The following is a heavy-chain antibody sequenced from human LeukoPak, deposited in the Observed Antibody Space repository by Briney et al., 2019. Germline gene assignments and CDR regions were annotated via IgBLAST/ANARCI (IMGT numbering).Heavy chain of an antibody. CDR1: GGSFSGYY. Sequence: SETLSLTCAVYGGSFSGYYWSWIRQPPGKGLEWIGEINHSGSTNYNPSLKSRVTISVDTSKNQFSLKLSSVTAADTAVYYCARGISYSSGWQDVWGTGTTVTISS. J-gene: IGHJ6*04. D-gene: IGHD6-19*01. V-gene: IGHV4-34*01. CDR3: ARGISYSSGWQDV. CDR2: INHSGST.